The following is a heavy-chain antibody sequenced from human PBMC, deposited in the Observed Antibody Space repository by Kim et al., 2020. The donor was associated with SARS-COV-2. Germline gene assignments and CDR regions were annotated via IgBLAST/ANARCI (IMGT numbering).Heavy chain of an antibody. CDR3: ARGFRRIADGD. V-gene: IGHV3-53*01. CDR1: GFTVSSNY. Sequence: GGSLRLSCAASGFTVSSNYMSWVRQAPGKGLEWVSVIYSGGSTYYADSVKGRFTISRDNSKNTLYLQMNSLRAEDTAVYYCARGFRRIADGDWGQGTLVTVSS. D-gene: IGHD6-13*01. J-gene: IGHJ4*02. CDR2: IYSGGST.